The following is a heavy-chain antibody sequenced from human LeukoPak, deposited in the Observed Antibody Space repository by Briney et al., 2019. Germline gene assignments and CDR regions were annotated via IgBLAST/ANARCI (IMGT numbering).Heavy chain of an antibody. J-gene: IGHJ6*03. CDR3: ARGYWMWSSSSHAGDHYYYYYYMDV. D-gene: IGHD6-6*01. Sequence: GASVKVSCKASGYTFTSYYMHWVRQAPGQGLEWMGIINPSGGSTSYAQKFQGRVTMTRDMSTSTVYMELSSLRSEDTAVYYCARGYWMWSSSSHAGDHYYYYYYMDVWGKGTTVTVSS. V-gene: IGHV1-46*01. CDR1: GYTFTSYY. CDR2: INPSGGST.